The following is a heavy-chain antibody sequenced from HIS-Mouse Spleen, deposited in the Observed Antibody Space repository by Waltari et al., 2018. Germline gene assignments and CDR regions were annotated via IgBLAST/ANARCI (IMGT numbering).Heavy chain of an antibody. CDR1: GGSFCVSH. Sequence: QVQLQQWGAGLLKPSETLSLTCAAYGGSFCVSHWSWFRQPAGKGLEWIGEINHSGSTNYNPSLKSRVTISVDTSKNQFSLKLSSVTAADTAVYYCARDAAHIVVVTDSYYFDYWGQGTLVTVSS. D-gene: IGHD2-21*02. CDR3: ARDAAHIVVVTDSYYFDY. CDR2: INHSGST. V-gene: IGHV4-34*01. J-gene: IGHJ4*02.